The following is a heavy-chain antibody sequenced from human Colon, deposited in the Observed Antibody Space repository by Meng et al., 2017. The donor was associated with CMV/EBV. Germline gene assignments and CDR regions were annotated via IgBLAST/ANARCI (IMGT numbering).Heavy chain of an antibody. CDR2: IYWDDDN. CDR3: AHGRGWLTDY. J-gene: IGHJ4*02. CDR1: GFSLRTPEVG. V-gene: IGHV2-5*02. Sequence: QHTLKESCPTLVHPTQTPTLTCTFSGFSLRTPEVGVHWIRQPPGKALEWLALIYWDDDNQFRPSLKNRITITKDTSKNQVVLTMTNMDPVDTATYYCAHGRGWLTDYWGQGTLVTVSS. D-gene: IGHD6-19*01.